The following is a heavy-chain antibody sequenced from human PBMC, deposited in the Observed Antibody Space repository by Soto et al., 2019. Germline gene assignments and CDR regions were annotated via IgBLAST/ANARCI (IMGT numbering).Heavy chain of an antibody. Sequence: SETLSLTCTVSGGSISRYYWSWIRQPPGKGLEWIGYIYYSGSTNYNPSLKSRVTISVDTSKNQFSLKLSSVTAADTSVYYCARAPAAGMNPLGYYGMDVWGQGTTVTVSS. CDR3: ARAPAAGMNPLGYYGMDV. D-gene: IGHD6-13*01. V-gene: IGHV4-59*01. J-gene: IGHJ6*02. CDR2: IYYSGST. CDR1: GGSISRYY.